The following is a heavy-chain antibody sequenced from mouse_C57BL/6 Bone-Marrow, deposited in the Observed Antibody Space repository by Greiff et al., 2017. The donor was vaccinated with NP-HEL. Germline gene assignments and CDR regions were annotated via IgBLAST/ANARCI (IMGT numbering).Heavy chain of an antibody. CDR2: INPSSGYT. CDR1: GYTFTSYW. V-gene: IGHV1-7*01. Sequence: QVQLQQSGAELAKPGASVKLSCKASGYTFTSYWMHWVKQRPGQGLEWIGYINPSSGYTKYNQKFKYKATLTADKSSSTAYMQLSSLTYEDSAVDYCARSIITTVVEVDYWGQGTTLTVSS. J-gene: IGHJ2*01. D-gene: IGHD1-1*01. CDR3: ARSIITTVVEVDY.